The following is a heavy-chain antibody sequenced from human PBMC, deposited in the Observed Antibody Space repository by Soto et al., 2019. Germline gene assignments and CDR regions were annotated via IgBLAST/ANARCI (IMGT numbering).Heavy chain of an antibody. J-gene: IGHJ5*02. Sequence: QVQLVQSGAEVKKPGSSVKVSCKASGGTFSSYAISWVRQAPGQGLEWMGGIIPIFGTANYAQKFQGRVTITADEATSTAYMELRSLRSEDTAVYYGARGYSVVPPYNWFDPWGQGPLVTVSS. V-gene: IGHV1-69*12. CDR1: GGTFSSYA. CDR2: IIPIFGTA. D-gene: IGHD2-15*01. CDR3: ARGYSVVPPYNWFDP.